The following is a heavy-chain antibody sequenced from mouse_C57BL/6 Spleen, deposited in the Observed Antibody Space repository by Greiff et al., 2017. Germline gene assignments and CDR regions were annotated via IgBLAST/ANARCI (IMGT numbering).Heavy chain of an antibody. D-gene: IGHD2-3*01. J-gene: IGHJ3*01. CDR2: IYPGDGDT. CDR1: GYAFSSYW. V-gene: IGHV1-80*01. Sequence: VHLVESGAELVKPGASVKISCKASGYAFSSYWMNWVKQRPGKGLEWIGQIYPGDGDTNYNGKFKGKATLTADKSSSTAYMQLSSLTSEDSAVYFCARDGYYEGLFAYWGQGTLVTVSA. CDR3: ARDGYYEGLFAY.